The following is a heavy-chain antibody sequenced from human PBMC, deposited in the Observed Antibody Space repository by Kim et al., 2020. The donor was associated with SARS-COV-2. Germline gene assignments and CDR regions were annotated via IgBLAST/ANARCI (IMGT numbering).Heavy chain of an antibody. CDR3: ARHQDWTYTYYGLDV. Sequence: SETLSLTCVVSGGSINSSIDFWGWIRQPPGKGLEWIGSIFYSGSTYYKPSLQSRVTISIDTPKNQFSLNLKSVTAADTAVYYCARHQDWTYTYYGLDVWGQGTTVAVS. D-gene: IGHD1-7*01. V-gene: IGHV4-39*01. CDR1: GGSINSSIDF. J-gene: IGHJ6*02. CDR2: IFYSGST.